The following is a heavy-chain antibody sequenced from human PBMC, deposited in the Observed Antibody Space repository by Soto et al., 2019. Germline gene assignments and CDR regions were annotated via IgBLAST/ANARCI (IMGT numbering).Heavy chain of an antibody. J-gene: IGHJ6*02. D-gene: IGHD2-15*01. CDR1: GGSISSSTYY. CDR3: ARGVGLRTYFYYYGLDV. Sequence: PSETLSLTCTVSGGSISSSTYYWGWMRQPPGKGLEWIASFFIGGNTYYNPSLKSRVTISVDTSKNQFSLKLSSVTAADTAVYFCARGVGLRTYFYYYGLDVWGQGTTVTVSS. V-gene: IGHV4-39*01. CDR2: FFIGGNT.